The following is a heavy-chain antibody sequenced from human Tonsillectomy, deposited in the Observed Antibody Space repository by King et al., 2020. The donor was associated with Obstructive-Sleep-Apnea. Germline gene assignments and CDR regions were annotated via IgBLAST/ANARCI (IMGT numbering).Heavy chain of an antibody. D-gene: IGHD3-9*01. Sequence: VQLVESGGGLVQPGGSLRLSCAASGCTFSSYAMSWVRQAPGKGLEGVSAIRGSGGSTYYADSGKGRFTISRDNSKNTLYLQMNSLRAEDTAVYYCAKLPYYDILTGYYIPYYFDYWGQGTLVTVSS. CDR1: GCTFSSYA. CDR2: IRGSGGST. J-gene: IGHJ4*02. CDR3: AKLPYYDILTGYYIPYYFDY. V-gene: IGHV3-23*04.